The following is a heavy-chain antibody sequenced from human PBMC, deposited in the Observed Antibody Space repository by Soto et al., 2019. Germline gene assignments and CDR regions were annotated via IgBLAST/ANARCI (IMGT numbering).Heavy chain of an antibody. CDR3: AGVPVTAADTHRHYYYYYMDV. D-gene: IGHD4-4*01. J-gene: IGHJ6*03. V-gene: IGHV4-31*03. CDR1: GGSISSGGYY. Sequence: SETLSLTCTVSGGSISSGGYYWSWIRQHPGKGLEWIGYIYNSGSTYYNPSLKSRVTMSVDTSKNQFSLRLSSVTAADTAVYYCAGVPVTAADTHRHYYYYYMDVWGKGTTVTVSS. CDR2: IYNSGST.